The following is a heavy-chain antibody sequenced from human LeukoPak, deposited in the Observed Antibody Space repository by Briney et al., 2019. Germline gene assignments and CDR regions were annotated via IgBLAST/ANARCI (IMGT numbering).Heavy chain of an antibody. CDR1: GYSITRGYY. Sequence: SETLSLTCIVPGYSITRGYYWGWIGQPPGKGLEGIGGIFHSGSTYYNPSLKSRVTISVDTSKNQFSLKLSSVTAADTAVYYCARAYLRLGELSLSWFDPWGQGTLVTVSS. CDR3: ARAYLRLGELSLSWFDP. V-gene: IGHV4-38-2*02. CDR2: IFHSGST. D-gene: IGHD3-16*02. J-gene: IGHJ5*02.